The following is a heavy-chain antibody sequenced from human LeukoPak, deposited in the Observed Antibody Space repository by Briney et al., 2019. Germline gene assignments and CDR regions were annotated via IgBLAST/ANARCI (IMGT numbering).Heavy chain of an antibody. CDR1: GFTFTNYA. D-gene: IGHD3-22*01. CDR3: SKTNYKSSRKSFDF. Sequence: GGSVRLSCAASGFTFTNYAMSGVRQAPGEGLAWVSAIRGSGGSTYNADSVKGRYTITRDNYKNTLYLQMNSLSLKDAAVYIFSKTNYKSSRKSFDFWGQGTLVTVTS. V-gene: IGHV3-23*01. J-gene: IGHJ4*02. CDR2: IRGSGGST.